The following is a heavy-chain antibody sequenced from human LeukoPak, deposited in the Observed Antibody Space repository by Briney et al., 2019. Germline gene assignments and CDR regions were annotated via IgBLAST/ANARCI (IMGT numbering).Heavy chain of an antibody. D-gene: IGHD3-22*01. J-gene: IGHJ4*02. CDR1: GFTFSSYG. Sequence: GGSLRLSCAASGFTFSSYGMHWVRQAPGKGLEWVAVISYDGSNKYYADSVKGRFTISRDNSKNTLYLQMNSLRAEDTAVYYCARDGYRYYDSSGYMGFDYWGQGTLVTVSS. V-gene: IGHV3-30*03. CDR2: ISYDGSNK. CDR3: ARDGYRYYDSSGYMGFDY.